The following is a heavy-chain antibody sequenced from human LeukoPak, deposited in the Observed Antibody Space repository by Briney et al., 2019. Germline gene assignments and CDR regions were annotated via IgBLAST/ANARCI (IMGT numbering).Heavy chain of an antibody. D-gene: IGHD3-10*01. Sequence: SQTLSLTCTVSGGPISSDDYYWTWIRQPPGKGLEWIGYIFNSGSTYYNPSLKSRVTISLDTSKNQFSLKLSSMTAADTAVYYCARSLGGYWAFDIWGQGTMVTVSS. V-gene: IGHV4-30-4*01. J-gene: IGHJ3*02. CDR1: GGPISSDDYY. CDR2: IFNSGST. CDR3: ARSLGGYWAFDI.